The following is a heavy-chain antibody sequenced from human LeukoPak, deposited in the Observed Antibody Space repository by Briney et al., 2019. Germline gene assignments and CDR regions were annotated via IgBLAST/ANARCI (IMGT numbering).Heavy chain of an antibody. CDR1: GITVSSNY. V-gene: IGHV3-53*01. D-gene: IGHD3-22*01. CDR2: LYSGGSA. J-gene: IGHJ4*02. Sequence: RGSLRLSCAASGITVSSNYMHWVRQVPGGGLGWVSVLYSGGSAYYADSVKGRFTISRDTSKNTLYLDMSSLSADDTAVYYCATTKVVYYDSSGPFDQWGQGTPVTVSS. CDR3: ATTKVVYYDSSGPFDQ.